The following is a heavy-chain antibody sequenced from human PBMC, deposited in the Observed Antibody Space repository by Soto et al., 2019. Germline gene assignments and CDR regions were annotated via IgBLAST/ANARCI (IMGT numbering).Heavy chain of an antibody. Sequence: PGGSLRLSCAASGFTFSSYAMHWVRQAPGKGLEWVAVISYDGSNKYYADSVKGRFTISRDNSKNTLYLQMNSLRAEDTAVYYCARALYQPLIEFEYYYYGMDVWGQGTTVTVSS. CDR1: GFTFSSYA. V-gene: IGHV3-30-3*01. J-gene: IGHJ6*02. CDR2: ISYDGSNK. CDR3: ARALYQPLIEFEYYYYGMDV. D-gene: IGHD2-2*01.